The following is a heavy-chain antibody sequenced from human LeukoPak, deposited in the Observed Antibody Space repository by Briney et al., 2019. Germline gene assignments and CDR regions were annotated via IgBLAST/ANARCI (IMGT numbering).Heavy chain of an antibody. CDR1: GGTFSSYA. CDR2: INPNSGAT. D-gene: IGHD3-10*01. Sequence: GASVTVSCKASGGTFSSYAISWVRQAPGQGLEWIGWINPNSGATNYAQKFQGWVTMTRDTSISTAYMELSRLKSDDTAVYYCARVSLIYGSGSYYQSPLAYWGQGTLVTVSS. J-gene: IGHJ4*02. CDR3: ARVSLIYGSGSYYQSPLAY. V-gene: IGHV1-2*04.